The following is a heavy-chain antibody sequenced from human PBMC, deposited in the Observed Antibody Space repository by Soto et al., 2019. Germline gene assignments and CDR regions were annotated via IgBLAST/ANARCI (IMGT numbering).Heavy chain of an antibody. CDR1: GGSISSYY. D-gene: IGHD6-13*01. CDR2: IYYSGST. J-gene: IGHJ6*02. Sequence: QVQLQESGPGLVKPSETLSLTCTVSGGSISSYYWSWIRQPPGKGLEWIGYIYYSGSTNYNPSLTSRVTISVDTSKNPFSLTLSSVTAADTAVYYCARVFGGSSWQKDYYYYGMDVWGQGTTVTVSS. CDR3: ARVFGGSSWQKDYYYYGMDV. V-gene: IGHV4-59*01.